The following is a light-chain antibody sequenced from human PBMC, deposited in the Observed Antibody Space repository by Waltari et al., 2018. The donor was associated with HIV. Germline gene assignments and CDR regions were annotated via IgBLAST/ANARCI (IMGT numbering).Light chain of an antibody. CDR1: DSDIGDYNF. CDR3: CSYSSSTTLYV. J-gene: IGLJ1*01. V-gene: IGLV2-14*03. CDR2: DVS. Sequence: QSALTQPASVSGSPGQSITMSCSGLDSDIGDYNFVSWYQQYPGKAPRLILYDVSSRPSGVPNRFAVSESRNTPSLSISGLESEHEADYYRCSYSSSTTLYVFGTGTKVTVL.